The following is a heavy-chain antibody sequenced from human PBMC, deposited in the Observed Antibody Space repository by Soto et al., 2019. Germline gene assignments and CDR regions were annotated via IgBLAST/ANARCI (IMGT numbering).Heavy chain of an antibody. J-gene: IGHJ4*01. CDR1: GDSVSSNIAG. V-gene: IGHV6-1*01. Sequence: SQTLSLTCAITGDSVSSNIAGWSWVRQSPSRGLEWLGRTYYRTKWYYEYAVSVRGRITINPDTSKNQYSLQLNSVTPEDTAVYFCARGEQYSGRIFDYWGQGTLVTVSS. CDR3: ARGEQYSGRIFDY. CDR2: TYYRTKWYY. D-gene: IGHD1-26*01.